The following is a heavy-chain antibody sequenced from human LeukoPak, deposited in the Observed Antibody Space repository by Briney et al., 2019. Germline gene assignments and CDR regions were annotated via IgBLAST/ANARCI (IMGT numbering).Heavy chain of an antibody. CDR1: GYSISSGYY. V-gene: IGHV4-38-2*02. CDR2: IYHSGST. J-gene: IGHJ4*02. CDR3: ARGQQQLVRD. Sequence: SETLSLTCTVSGYSISSGYYWGWIRQPPGKGLEWIGSIYHSGSTYYNPSLKSRVTISVDTSKNQFSLKLSSVIAADTAVYYCARGQQQLVRDWGQGTLVTVSS. D-gene: IGHD6-13*01.